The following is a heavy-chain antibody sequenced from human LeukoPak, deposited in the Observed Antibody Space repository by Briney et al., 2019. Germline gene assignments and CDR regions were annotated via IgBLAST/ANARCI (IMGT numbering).Heavy chain of an antibody. CDR1: GFTFSSYS. D-gene: IGHD6-13*01. J-gene: IGHJ6*03. V-gene: IGHV3-21*01. Sequence: GGSLRLSCAASGFTFSSYSMNWVRQAPGKGLEWVSSISSSSSYIYYADSVKGRFTISRDNAKNSLYLQMNSLRAEDTAVYYCARAQARIAAAGTFMDVWGKGTTVTISS. CDR3: ARAQARIAAAGTFMDV. CDR2: ISSSSSYI.